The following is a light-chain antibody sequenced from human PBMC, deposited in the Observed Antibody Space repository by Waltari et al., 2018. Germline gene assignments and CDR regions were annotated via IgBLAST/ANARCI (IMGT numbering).Light chain of an antibody. CDR3: QQYNSYSGT. CDR2: KAS. V-gene: IGKV1-5*03. CDR1: QSISSW. J-gene: IGKJ1*01. Sequence: DIQMTQSPSTLSASVGDRVTITCRASQSISSWLAWYQQNPGKAPKLLIHKASSLESGVPSRFSGSGSGTEFTLTISSLQPDDFATYYCQQYNSYSGTFGQGTKVEIK.